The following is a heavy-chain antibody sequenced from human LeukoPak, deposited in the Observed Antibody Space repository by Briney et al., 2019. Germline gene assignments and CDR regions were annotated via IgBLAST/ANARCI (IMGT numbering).Heavy chain of an antibody. J-gene: IGHJ4*02. CDR2: IYSSGFT. D-gene: IGHD1-1*01. V-gene: IGHV4-4*07. CDR3: ARGGSSGRTGDY. CDR1: GGSISRYW. Sequence: SEPLTLTCSVSGGSISRYWWGWIRQPAGKGQECIGHIYSSGFTNYHPSLKSRVTMSVETSKNQFSLNLSSVTAADTAVYYCARGGSSGRTGDYWGQGTLVTGTS.